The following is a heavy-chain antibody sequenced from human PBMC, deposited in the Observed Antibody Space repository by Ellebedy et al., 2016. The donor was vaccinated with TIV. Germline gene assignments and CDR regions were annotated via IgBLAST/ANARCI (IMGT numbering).Heavy chain of an antibody. V-gene: IGHV3-64D*06. CDR2: ISSDGGST. Sequence: GGSLRLXXSASGFSFSSYAIHWVRQAPGKGLEYLSGISSDGGSTYYADSVKGRFTISRDNSKNTLYLQMSSLRVEDMAVYYCVKGQGYYGSGTYEALDYWGQGTLVTVSS. CDR1: GFSFSSYA. D-gene: IGHD3-10*01. J-gene: IGHJ4*02. CDR3: VKGQGYYGSGTYEALDY.